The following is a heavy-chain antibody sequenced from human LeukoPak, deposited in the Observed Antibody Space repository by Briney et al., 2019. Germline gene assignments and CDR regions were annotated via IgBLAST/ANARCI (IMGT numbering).Heavy chain of an antibody. CDR2: ISSSGSS. CDR1: GGSINSSPYY. Sequence: SETLSLTCAVSGGSINSSPYYWGWIHQPPGKGLEWIGSISSSGSSYYNPSLKSRVTISVDTSKNQFSLKLSSVTAADSAVYYCARHTDCSSPSWYRRGDLDYWGQGTLVTVSS. J-gene: IGHJ4*02. V-gene: IGHV4-39*01. CDR3: ARHTDCSSPSWYRRGDLDY. D-gene: IGHD2-2*02.